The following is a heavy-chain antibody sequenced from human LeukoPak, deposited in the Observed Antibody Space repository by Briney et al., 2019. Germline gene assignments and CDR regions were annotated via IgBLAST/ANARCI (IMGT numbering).Heavy chain of an antibody. J-gene: IGHJ5*02. CDR1: GGTFRSYG. D-gene: IGHD3-10*01. Sequence: SVKVSCKASGGTFRSYGLNWVRQAPGQGLEWMGGFIPILGTAKYAQKLQGRVTITADESTSTVYMELRSLRSDDTAVYYCARDSLYYGSGSYLGFDPWGQGTLVTVSS. V-gene: IGHV1-69*13. CDR2: FIPILGTA. CDR3: ARDSLYYGSGSYLGFDP.